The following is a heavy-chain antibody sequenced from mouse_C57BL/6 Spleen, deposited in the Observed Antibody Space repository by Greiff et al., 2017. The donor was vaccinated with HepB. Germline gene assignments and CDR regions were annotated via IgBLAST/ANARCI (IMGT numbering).Heavy chain of an antibody. D-gene: IGHD2-4*01. V-gene: IGHV6-6*01. Sequence: EVMLVESGGGLVQPGGSMKLSCAASGFTFSDAWMDWVRQSPEKGLEWVAEIRNKANNHATYYAESVKGRFTISRDDSKSSVYLQMNSLRAEDTGIYYCTRGYDYDEGAFAYWGQGTLVTVSA. CDR1: GFTFSDAW. CDR2: IRNKANNHAT. CDR3: TRGYDYDEGAFAY. J-gene: IGHJ3*01.